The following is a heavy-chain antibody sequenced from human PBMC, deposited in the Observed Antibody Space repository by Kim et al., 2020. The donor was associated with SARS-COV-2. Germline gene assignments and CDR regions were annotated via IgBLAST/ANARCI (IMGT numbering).Heavy chain of an antibody. CDR2: IYPGDSNT. CDR1: GYSFAYYW. CDR3: ARRLAERGRYYYAMDV. V-gene: IGHV5-51*01. D-gene: IGHD3-3*02. J-gene: IGHJ6*02. Sequence: GESLKISCKGSGYSFAYYWIGWVRQMPGKGLEWMGIIYPGDSNTRYSPSFQGQVTVSADKSINTAYLQWSSLKASDTAMYYCARRLAERGRYYYAMDVWG.